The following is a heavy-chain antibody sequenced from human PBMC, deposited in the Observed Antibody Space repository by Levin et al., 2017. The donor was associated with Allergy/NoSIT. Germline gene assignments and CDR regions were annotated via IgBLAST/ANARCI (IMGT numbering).Heavy chain of an antibody. CDR1: GFSISSGFY. V-gene: IGHV4-38-2*01. D-gene: IGHD3-10*01. CDR3: ARQVGYAGTYDY. Sequence: SETLSLTCAASGFSISSGFYWGWIRQPPGKGLEWIGNIYHSGNTYYNPSLKSRVTIAVDTSKNHFSLRLSSLTAADTALYYCARQVGYAGTYDYWGQGTLVTVSS. CDR2: IYHSGNT. J-gene: IGHJ4*02.